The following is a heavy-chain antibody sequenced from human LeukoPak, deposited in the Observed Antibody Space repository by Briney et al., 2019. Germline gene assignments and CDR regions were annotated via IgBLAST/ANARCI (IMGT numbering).Heavy chain of an antibody. D-gene: IGHD3-22*01. CDR1: GGSISSYY. CDR2: IYYSGST. V-gene: IGHV4-59*01. J-gene: IGHJ4*02. CDR3: ARDTYYYDSSGYYYFDY. Sequence: SETLSLTCTVSGGSISSYYWSWIRQPPGKGLEWIGYIYYSGSTNYNPSLKSRVTISVDTSKNQFSLKLSSVTAADTAMYSCARDTYYYDSSGYYYFDYWGQGTLVTVSS.